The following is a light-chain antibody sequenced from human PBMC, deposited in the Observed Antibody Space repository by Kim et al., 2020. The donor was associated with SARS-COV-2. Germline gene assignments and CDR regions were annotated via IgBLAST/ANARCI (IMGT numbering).Light chain of an antibody. CDR1: QSVSSSY. Sequence: EIVFTQSPGPLSLSPGERATLACRASQSVSSSYLAWYQQKPGQAPRLLIYGASSRATGIPDRFSGSGSGTDFTLTISRLEPEDFAVYYCQQYGSSPQTFGQGTKREI. J-gene: IGKJ2*01. CDR2: GAS. V-gene: IGKV3-20*01. CDR3: QQYGSSPQT.